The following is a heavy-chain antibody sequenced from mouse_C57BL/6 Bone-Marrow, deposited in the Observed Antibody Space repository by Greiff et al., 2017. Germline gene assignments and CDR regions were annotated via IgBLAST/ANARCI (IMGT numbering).Heavy chain of an antibody. CDR2: IDPEDGDT. CDR1: GFHIKDYY. CDR3: YCYGSSKYFGY. V-gene: IGHV14-1*01. J-gene: IGHJ2*01. Sequence: EVQLQQSGAELVRPGASVKLSCTASGFHIKDYYMHWVKQRPEQGLEGIGRIDPEDGDTEYAPKFQGKATMTADTSTNTAYLQLSSLTSEDTAVYYCYCYGSSKYFGYWGQGTTLTVSS. D-gene: IGHD1-1*01.